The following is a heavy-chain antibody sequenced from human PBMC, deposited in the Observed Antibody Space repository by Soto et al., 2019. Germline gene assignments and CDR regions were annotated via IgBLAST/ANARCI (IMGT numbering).Heavy chain of an antibody. CDR2: IPQDGVDG. Sequence: PGGSLRLSCEVSGFTFSMYSMSWVRQSPGKGLEWVDKIPQDGVDGHYADSVKGRFTISRDNGKNSLYLQLNNLRAEDTAVYYCARDHLILPAHDFFYGSDVRGRGATVTVSS. CDR3: ARDHLILPAHDFFYGSDV. V-gene: IGHV3-7*03. J-gene: IGHJ6*02. D-gene: IGHD2-21*02. CDR1: GFTFSMYS.